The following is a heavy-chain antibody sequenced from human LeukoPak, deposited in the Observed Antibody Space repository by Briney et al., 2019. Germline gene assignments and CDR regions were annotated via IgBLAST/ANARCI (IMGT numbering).Heavy chain of an antibody. J-gene: IGHJ3*02. CDR3: ARDRRESSKPNDAFDI. Sequence: SETLSLTCAVYGGSFSGYYWSWIRQPPGKGLEWIGEINHSGSTNYNPSLKSRVTVSIDTSKRQLSLELRSVTAADTAVYFCARDRRESSKPNDAFDIWGQGTMVTVSS. V-gene: IGHV4-34*01. D-gene: IGHD4-11*01. CDR1: GGSFSGYY. CDR2: INHSGST.